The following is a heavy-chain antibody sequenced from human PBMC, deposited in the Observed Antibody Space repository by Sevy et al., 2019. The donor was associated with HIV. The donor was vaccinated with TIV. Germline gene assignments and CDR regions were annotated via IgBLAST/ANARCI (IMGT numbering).Heavy chain of an antibody. Sequence: GGSLRLSCAASGITFSSAWMSWVRLVPGKGLEWLGRVKSETDGGAADYAAAVKGRFTISRDDSKETLYLQLNSLKTEDTIVYYCTTDLGFYSSKWGQGTLFTVSS. CDR1: GITFSSAW. D-gene: IGHD4-4*01. J-gene: IGHJ4*02. CDR2: VKSETDGGAA. V-gene: IGHV3-15*01. CDR3: TTDLGFYSSK.